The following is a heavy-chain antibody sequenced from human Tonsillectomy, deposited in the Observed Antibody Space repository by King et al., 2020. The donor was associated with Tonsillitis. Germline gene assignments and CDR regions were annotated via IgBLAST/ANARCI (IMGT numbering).Heavy chain of an antibody. CDR1: GGSINNSSYY. CDR3: ARLARLGRSGTRWFDP. J-gene: IGHJ5*02. V-gene: IGHV4-39*01. D-gene: IGHD3-10*01. CDR2: GFYSGST. Sequence: QLQESGPGLVKPSETLSLTCTVSGGSINNSSYYWGWIRQPPGKGLEWMGNGFYSGSTYNNPSLKSRLTISVDTSRNQFSLNLRSVTAADTAVYYCARLARLGRSGTRWFDPWGQGTLVTVSS.